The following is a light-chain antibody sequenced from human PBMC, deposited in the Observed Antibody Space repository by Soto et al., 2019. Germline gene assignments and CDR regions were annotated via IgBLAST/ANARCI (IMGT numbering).Light chain of an antibody. J-gene: IGLJ1*01. CDR2: SNN. Sequence: QSVLTQPPSVSAAPGQKVTISCSGSSSNIGSNAVNWYQLLPGTAPKLLIYSNNQRPPGVPDRVSGSKSGTSASLAISGLQSEDEAEYYCATWDDSLSDYVFATGTKVTVL. CDR3: ATWDDSLSDYV. V-gene: IGLV1-44*01. CDR1: SSNIGSNA.